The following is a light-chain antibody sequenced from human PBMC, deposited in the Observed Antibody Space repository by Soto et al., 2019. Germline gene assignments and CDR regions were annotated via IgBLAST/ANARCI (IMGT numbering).Light chain of an antibody. CDR2: GAS. Sequence: TQSPGTLSSSPGERATLSCRASQSVSSNYLAWYQQKPGQAPRLLIYGASSRATGIPDRFSGSGSGTEFTLTISRLEPEDFAVYYCQQFGSSRWTFGQGTKVDI. V-gene: IGKV3-20*01. CDR3: QQFGSSRWT. J-gene: IGKJ1*01. CDR1: QSVSSNY.